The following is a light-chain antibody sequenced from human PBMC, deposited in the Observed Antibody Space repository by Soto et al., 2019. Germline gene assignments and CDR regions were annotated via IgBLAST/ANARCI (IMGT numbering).Light chain of an antibody. J-gene: IGLJ1*01. CDR1: SSDVGGYNY. CDR3: SSYTSSSTLYV. Sequence: QSALTQPASVSGSPGQSITISCTGTSSDVGGYNYVSWYQQHPGKAPKLMIYDVSNRPSGVSNRFSGSKSGNTASLTISGLQDEDEADSYCSSYTSSSTLYVFGTGTKVTVL. V-gene: IGLV2-14*01. CDR2: DVS.